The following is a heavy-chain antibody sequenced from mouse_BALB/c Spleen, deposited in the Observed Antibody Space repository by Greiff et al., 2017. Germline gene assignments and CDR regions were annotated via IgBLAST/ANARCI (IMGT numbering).Heavy chain of an antibody. V-gene: IGHV14-3*02. CDR1: GFNIKDTY. Sequence: EVQLQQSGAELVKPGASVKLSCTASGFNIKDTYMHWVKQRPEQGLEWIGRIDPANGNTKYDPKFQGKATITADTSSNTAYLQLSSLTSEDTAVYYCANFYYGNFSWYFDVWGAGTTVTVSS. CDR2: IDPANGNT. J-gene: IGHJ1*01. D-gene: IGHD2-1*01. CDR3: ANFYYGNFSWYFDV.